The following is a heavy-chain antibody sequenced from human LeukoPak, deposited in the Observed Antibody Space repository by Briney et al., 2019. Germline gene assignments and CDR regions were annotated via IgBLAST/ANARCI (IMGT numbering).Heavy chain of an antibody. V-gene: IGHV4-39*02. CDR3: LRFGSGSYQNIFEY. CDR1: GGSISSGTFY. D-gene: IGHD3-10*01. J-gene: IGHJ4*01. CDR2: INHSGST. Sequence: SETLSLTCTVSGGSISSGTFYWGWIRQPPGKGLEWIGSINHSGSTYCNPSLRSRVTMSVDTSKNHFSLKLSSVTAADTAVYFCLRFGSGSYQNIFEYWGHGTLVTVSS.